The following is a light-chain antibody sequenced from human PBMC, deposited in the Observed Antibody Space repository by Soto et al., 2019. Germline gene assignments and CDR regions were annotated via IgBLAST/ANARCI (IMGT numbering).Light chain of an antibody. CDR2: AVS. Sequence: QSALTQPASVSGSPGQSITISCRGTSSDSGRYDHVAWYQQFPGKSPKLIIYAVSDRPSGVSDRFSGSKSGISASLTISGLQSEDEADYYSISSTDRQSSLFGTGPKATVL. V-gene: IGLV2-14*03. CDR3: ISSTDRQSSL. CDR1: SSDSGRYDH. J-gene: IGLJ1*01.